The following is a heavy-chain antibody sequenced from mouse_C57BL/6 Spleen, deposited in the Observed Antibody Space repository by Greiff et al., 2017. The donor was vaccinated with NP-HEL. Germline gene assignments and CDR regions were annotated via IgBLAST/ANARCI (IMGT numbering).Heavy chain of an antibody. D-gene: IGHD2-2*01. V-gene: IGHV3-6*01. J-gene: IGHJ2*01. CDR2: ISYDGSN. CDR3: ARDRGYDNFDY. Sequence: EVQLQESGPGLVKPSQSLSLTCSVTGYSITSGYYWNWIRQFPGNKLEWMGYISYDGSNNYNPYLKNRISITRDTSKNQFFLKLNSVTTEDTATYYCARDRGYDNFDYWGQGTTLTVSS. CDR1: GYSITSGYY.